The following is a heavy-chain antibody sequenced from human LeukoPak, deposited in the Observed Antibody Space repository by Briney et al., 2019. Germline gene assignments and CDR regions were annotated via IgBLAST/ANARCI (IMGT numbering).Heavy chain of an antibody. CDR2: ISYDGSNK. CDR1: GFTFSSYG. J-gene: IGHJ1*01. D-gene: IGHD2-15*01. Sequence: GGSLGLSCAASGFTFSSYGMHWVRQAPGKGLEWVAVISYDGSNKYYADSVKGRFTISRDNSKNTLYLQMNSLRAEDTAVYYCAKEYCSGGSCYHAEYFQHWGQGTLVTVSS. CDR3: AKEYCSGGSCYHAEYFQH. V-gene: IGHV3-30*18.